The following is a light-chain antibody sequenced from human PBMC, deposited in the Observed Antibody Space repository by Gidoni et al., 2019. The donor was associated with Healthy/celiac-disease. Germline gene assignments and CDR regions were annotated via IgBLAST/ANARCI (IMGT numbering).Light chain of an antibody. CDR1: QSVLYSSNNKNY. CDR2: WAS. CDR3: QQYYSTPLFT. Sequence: DIVMTQSPDSLAVSLGERATINCKSSQSVLYSSNNKNYLAWYQQNPGQPPKLLIYWASTRESGVPDRLSGSGSGTDFTLTISSLQAEEVAVYYCQQYYSTPLFTFXPXTKVDIK. V-gene: IGKV4-1*01. J-gene: IGKJ3*01.